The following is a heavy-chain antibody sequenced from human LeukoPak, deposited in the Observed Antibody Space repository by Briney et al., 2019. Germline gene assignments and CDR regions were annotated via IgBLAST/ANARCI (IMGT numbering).Heavy chain of an antibody. CDR1: GYTFTSYY. V-gene: IGHV1-2*02. CDR3: ARDPPLLATVITGGDY. Sequence: ASVKVSCKASGYTFTSYYMHWVRQAPGQGLEWMGWINPNRGGTNYAQKFQGRVTMTRDTSISTAYMELSRLRSDDTAVYYCARDPPLLATVITGGDYWGQGTLVTVSS. J-gene: IGHJ4*02. CDR2: INPNRGGT. D-gene: IGHD2/OR15-2a*01.